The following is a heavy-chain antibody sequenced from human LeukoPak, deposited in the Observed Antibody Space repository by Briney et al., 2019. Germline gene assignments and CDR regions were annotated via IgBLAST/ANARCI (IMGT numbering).Heavy chain of an antibody. CDR2: ISSSSSYI. V-gene: IGHV3-21*01. D-gene: IGHD1-20*01. CDR1: GFTFSSYS. CDR3: ARETNWNDEAFDY. Sequence: PGGSLRLSCAASGFTFSSYSRNWVRQAPGKGLEWVSSISSSSSYIYYADSVKGRFTISRDNAKNSLYLQMNSLRAEDTAVYYCARETNWNDEAFDYWGQGTLVTVSS. J-gene: IGHJ4*02.